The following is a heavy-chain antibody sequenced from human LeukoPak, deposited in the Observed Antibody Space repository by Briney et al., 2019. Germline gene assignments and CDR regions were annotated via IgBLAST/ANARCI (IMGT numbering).Heavy chain of an antibody. CDR2: ISWNSGSI. V-gene: IGHV3-9*01. CDR3: AKDITGYYGSGSLGY. J-gene: IGHJ4*02. D-gene: IGHD3-10*01. Sequence: GGSLRLSCAASGFTFDDYAMHWVRQAPGKGLEWVSGISWNSGSIGYADSVKGRFTISRDNAKNSLYPQMNSLRAEDTALYYCAKDITGYYGSGSLGYWGQGTLVTVSS. CDR1: GFTFDDYA.